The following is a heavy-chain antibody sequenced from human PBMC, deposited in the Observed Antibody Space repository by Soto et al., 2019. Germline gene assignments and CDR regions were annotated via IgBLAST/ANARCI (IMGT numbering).Heavy chain of an antibody. Sequence: PGGSLRLSCAASGFTFSSYAMSWVRQAPGKGPEWVSAISGSGGSTYYADSVKGRFTISRDNSKNTLYLQMNSLRAEDTAVYYCAKDPRWYSSGSIRVYWGQGTLVTVSS. CDR1: GFTFSSYA. CDR3: AKDPRWYSSGSIRVY. V-gene: IGHV3-23*01. D-gene: IGHD6-19*01. J-gene: IGHJ4*02. CDR2: ISGSGGST.